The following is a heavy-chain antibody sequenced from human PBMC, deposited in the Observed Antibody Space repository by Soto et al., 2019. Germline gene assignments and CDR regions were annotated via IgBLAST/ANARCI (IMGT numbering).Heavy chain of an antibody. D-gene: IGHD3-10*01. CDR3: ARIPPYYYGSATKTNYYGMDV. CDR1: GFSLSTSGMC. Sequence: GSGPTLVNPTQTLTLTCTFSGFSLSTSGMCVSWIRQPPGKALEWLARIDWDDDKYYSTSLKTRLTISKDTSKNQVVLTMTNMDPVDTATYYCARIPPYYYGSATKTNYYGMDVWGQGTTVTVSS. V-gene: IGHV2-70*11. CDR2: IDWDDDK. J-gene: IGHJ6*02.